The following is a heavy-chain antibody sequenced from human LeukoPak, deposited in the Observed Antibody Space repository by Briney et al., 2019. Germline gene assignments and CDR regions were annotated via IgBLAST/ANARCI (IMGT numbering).Heavy chain of an antibody. CDR2: IYYSGST. D-gene: IGHD7-27*01. CDR3: ARTLANWGYYFDY. V-gene: IGHV4-59*08. J-gene: IGHJ4*02. Sequence: TSETLSLTCTVSGGSISPDFWSWIRQPPGKGLEWIGYIYYSGSTIYNPSLKSRVTISVDTSKNQFSLKLTSVTAADTAVYYCARTLANWGYYFDYWGQGTLVTVSS. CDR1: GGSISPDF.